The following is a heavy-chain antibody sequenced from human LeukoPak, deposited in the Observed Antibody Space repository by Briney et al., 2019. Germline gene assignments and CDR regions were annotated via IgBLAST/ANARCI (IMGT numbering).Heavy chain of an antibody. CDR1: GYTFTGYY. Sequence: ASVKVSCKASGYTFTGYYMHWVRQAPGQGLEWMGWINPNSGGTNYAQKLQGRVTMTTDTSTSTAYMELRSLRSDDTAVYYCARPLTDWNYIYYFDYWGQGTLVTVSS. CDR3: ARPLTDWNYIYYFDY. CDR2: INPNSGGT. D-gene: IGHD1-7*01. J-gene: IGHJ4*02. V-gene: IGHV1-2*02.